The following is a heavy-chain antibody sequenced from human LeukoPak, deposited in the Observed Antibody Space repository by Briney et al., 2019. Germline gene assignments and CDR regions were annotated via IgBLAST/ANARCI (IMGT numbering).Heavy chain of an antibody. CDR1: GGTFSSYA. J-gene: IGHJ4*02. CDR3: ARLGYYYDSSGYYSSPPFDY. D-gene: IGHD3-22*01. V-gene: IGHV1-69*13. Sequence: ASVKVSCKASGGTFSSYAISWVRQAPGQGLEWMGGIIPIFGTANYAQKFQGRVTITADESTSTAYMELCSLRSEDTAVYYCARLGYYYDSSGYYSSPPFDYWGQGTLVTVSS. CDR2: IIPIFGTA.